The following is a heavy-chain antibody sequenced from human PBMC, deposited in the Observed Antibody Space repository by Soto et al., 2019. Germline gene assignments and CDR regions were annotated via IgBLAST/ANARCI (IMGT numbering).Heavy chain of an antibody. V-gene: IGHV3-53*04. D-gene: IGHD3-9*01. Sequence: EVQLVESGGGLVQPGGSLRLSCAASGFTVSSNYMSWVRQAPGKGLEWVSVIYSGGSTYYADSVKGRFTISRHNSKNTLYLQMNSLRAEDTAVYYCARDRRRYFDWSKDGLGWYFDLWGRGTLVTVSS. CDR3: ARDRRRYFDWSKDGLGWYFDL. CDR2: IYSGGST. CDR1: GFTVSSNY. J-gene: IGHJ2*01.